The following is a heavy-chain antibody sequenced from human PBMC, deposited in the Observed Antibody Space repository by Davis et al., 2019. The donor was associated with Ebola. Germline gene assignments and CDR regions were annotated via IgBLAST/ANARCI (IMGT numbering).Heavy chain of an antibody. D-gene: IGHD5-18*01. CDR3: AKDLVDTGGAY. J-gene: IGHJ4*02. V-gene: IGHV3-21*05. CDR2: ISSSSSYT. CDR1: GFTFSSYG. Sequence: GESLKISCAASGFTFSSYGMHWVRQAPGKGLEWVSYISSSSSYTNYADSVKGRFTISRDNSKNTLYLQMNSLRAENTAVYYCAKDLVDTGGAYWGQGTLVTVSS.